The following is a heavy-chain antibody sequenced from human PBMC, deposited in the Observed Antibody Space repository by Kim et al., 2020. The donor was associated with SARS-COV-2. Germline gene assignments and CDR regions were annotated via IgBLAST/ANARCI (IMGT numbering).Heavy chain of an antibody. Sequence: SETLSLTCTVSGGSISSISNYWAWIRQSPGTGLQWIGSIYYTGSTYYNPSLQSRMTISADTSKNQFSLQLTSVTAADTAVYYCARNVLLWFGEGDVWGPGATVTVSS. V-gene: IGHV4-39*01. CDR2: IYYTGST. CDR3: ARNVLLWFGEGDV. CDR1: GGSISSISNY. J-gene: IGHJ6*02. D-gene: IGHD3-10*01.